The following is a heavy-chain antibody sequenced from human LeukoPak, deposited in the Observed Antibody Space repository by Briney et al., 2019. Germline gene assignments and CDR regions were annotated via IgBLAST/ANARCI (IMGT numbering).Heavy chain of an antibody. CDR2: INSNGSST. CDR1: GFTFSNYW. D-gene: IGHD5-12*01. V-gene: IGHV3-74*01. Sequence: GGSLRLSCAASGFTFSNYWMHWVRQAPGKGLVWVSRINSNGSSTNYADSVKGRFTISRDNAKNTLHLQVSSLRAEDTALYYCAKGGATICDNWGQGTLVTVSS. J-gene: IGHJ4*02. CDR3: AKGGATICDN.